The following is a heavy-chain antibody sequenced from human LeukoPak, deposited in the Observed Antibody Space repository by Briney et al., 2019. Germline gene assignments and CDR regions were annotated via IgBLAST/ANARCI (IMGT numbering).Heavy chain of an antibody. CDR2: INAGNGNT. V-gene: IGHV1-3*01. CDR1: GYTFTSYA. D-gene: IGHD2-15*01. Sequence: ASVKVSCKASGYTFTSYAMHWVRQAPGQRLEWMGWINAGNGNTKYSQKFQGRVTITRDTSASTAYTELSSLRSEDTAVYYCARDPLLRYCSGGSCPRNFDYWGQETLVTVSS. J-gene: IGHJ4*02. CDR3: ARDPLLRYCSGGSCPRNFDY.